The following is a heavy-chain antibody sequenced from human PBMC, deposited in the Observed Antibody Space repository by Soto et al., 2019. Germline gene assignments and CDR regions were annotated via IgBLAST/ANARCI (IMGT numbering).Heavy chain of an antibody. CDR3: ARGKWPRGFWSGYSEGWFDP. CDR1: GGSFSGYY. Sequence: SETLSLTCAVYGGSFSGYYWSWIRQPPGKGLEWIGEINHSGSTNYNPSLKSRVTISVDTSKNQFSLKLSSVTAADTAVYYCARGKWPRGFWSGYSEGWFDPWGQGTLVTVSS. J-gene: IGHJ5*02. V-gene: IGHV4-34*01. CDR2: INHSGST. D-gene: IGHD3-3*01.